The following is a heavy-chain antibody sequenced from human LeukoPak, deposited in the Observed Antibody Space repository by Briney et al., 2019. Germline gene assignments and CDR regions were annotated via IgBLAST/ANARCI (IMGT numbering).Heavy chain of an antibody. CDR1: GGSISSYY. J-gene: IGHJ6*04. D-gene: IGHD3-3*01. CDR2: IYYSGST. V-gene: IGHV4-59*01. Sequence: PSETLSLTCTASGGSISSYYWSWVRQPTGKGLEWIGYIYYSGSTNYNPSLKSRVTISVDTSKNQFSLKLSSVTAADTAVYYCARDGRVRSHYYYYGMDVWGKGTTVTVSS. CDR3: ARDGRVRSHYYYYGMDV.